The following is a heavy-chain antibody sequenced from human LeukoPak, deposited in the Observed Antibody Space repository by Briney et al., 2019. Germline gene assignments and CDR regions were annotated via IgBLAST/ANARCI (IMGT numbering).Heavy chain of an antibody. CDR1: GFTFSTYA. V-gene: IGHV3-23*01. CDR3: AKDSSSYDWGYMDV. D-gene: IGHD3-22*01. Sequence: GGCLRLSCAASGFTFSTYAMSWVRQAPGKGLEWVSLIGGSDGRTRYADSVKGRFTISRDNSKNTLYLAMKSLRAEDTAVYYCAKDSSSYDWGYMDVWGKGTTVTISS. J-gene: IGHJ6*03. CDR2: IGGSDGRT.